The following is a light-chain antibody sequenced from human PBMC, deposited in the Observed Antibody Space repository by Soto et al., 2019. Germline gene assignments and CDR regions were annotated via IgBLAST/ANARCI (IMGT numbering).Light chain of an antibody. CDR1: QSISSY. Sequence: DIQMTQSPSSLSASVGDRVTITCRASQSISSYLNWYQQKPGKAPKLLIYAASSLQSGVPSRFRGSGSGTDFTLTISSLQPEDFATYYCQPSYSTLWTFGQGTKVEIK. CDR2: AAS. V-gene: IGKV1-39*01. CDR3: QPSYSTLWT. J-gene: IGKJ1*01.